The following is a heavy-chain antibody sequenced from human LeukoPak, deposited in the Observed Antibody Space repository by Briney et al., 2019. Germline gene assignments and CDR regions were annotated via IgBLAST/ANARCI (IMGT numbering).Heavy chain of an antibody. Sequence: PGGSLRLSCAASGFTFSSYSMSWVRQAPGKGLEWVSYISSSSSTIYYADSVKGRFTISRDNAKNSLYLQMNSLRAEDTAVYYCARDKIVGATYFDYWGQGTLVTVSS. CDR3: ARDKIVGATYFDY. CDR1: GFTFSSYS. D-gene: IGHD1-26*01. CDR2: ISSSSSTI. J-gene: IGHJ4*02. V-gene: IGHV3-48*01.